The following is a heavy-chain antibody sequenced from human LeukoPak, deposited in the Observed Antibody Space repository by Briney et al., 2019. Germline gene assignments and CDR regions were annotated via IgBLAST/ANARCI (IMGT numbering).Heavy chain of an antibody. CDR1: GYIFTSYW. D-gene: IGHD7-27*01. J-gene: IGHJ1*01. V-gene: IGHV5-51*01. CDR3: ARPGDPDLAGYIPH. Sequence: GESLKISCKGSGYIFTSYWIAWVRQMPGQGREWSGVVYPADSYTRYSQSFKGQVTISVHQSIQTAYLQWNTLKAPDSAMYYCARPGDPDLAGYIPHWGQGTLVTVSS. CDR2: VYPADSYT.